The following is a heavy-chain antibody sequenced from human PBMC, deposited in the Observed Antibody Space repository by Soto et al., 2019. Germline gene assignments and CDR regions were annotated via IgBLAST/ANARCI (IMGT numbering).Heavy chain of an antibody. V-gene: IGHV1-69*01. CDR2: VISIFEMV. CDR3: ARIGTAAVAERGMDV. CDR1: GGTFSSYA. D-gene: IGHD6-13*01. J-gene: IGHJ6*02. Sequence: QVHLVQSGAEVKKPGSSVKVSCKASGGTFSSYAISWVRQAPGQGLEWMGGVISIFEMVNYAENFQGRLTITAEESTTTAFMELSSLMSAATAVYFCARIGTAAVAERGMDVWGQGTTVTVSS.